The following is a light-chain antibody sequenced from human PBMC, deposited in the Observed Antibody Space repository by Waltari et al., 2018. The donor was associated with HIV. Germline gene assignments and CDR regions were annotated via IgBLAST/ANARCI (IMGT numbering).Light chain of an antibody. CDR2: EDS. J-gene: IGLJ2*01. CDR3: YSTDSSGNVV. V-gene: IGLV3-10*01. CDR1: ALPKKY. Sequence: SYELTQPPSVSVSPGQTARLTCSGDALPKKYASWYQQKSGQAPVLVIYEDSKRPSGIPERFSGSSSGTMATLTISGAQVEDEADYYCYSTDSSGNVVFGGGTKLTVL.